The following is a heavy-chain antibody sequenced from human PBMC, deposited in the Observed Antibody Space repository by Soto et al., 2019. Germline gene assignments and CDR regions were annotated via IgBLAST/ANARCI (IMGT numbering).Heavy chain of an antibody. Sequence: GGSLRLSCAASGFTVSSNYMSWVRQAPGKGLEWVSVIYSGGSTYYADFVKGRFTISRHNSKNTLYLQMNSLRAEDTAVYYCARTAVADNYYYYYMDVWGKGTTVTVSS. CDR2: IYSGGST. D-gene: IGHD6-19*01. J-gene: IGHJ6*03. V-gene: IGHV3-53*04. CDR1: GFTVSSNY. CDR3: ARTAVADNYYYYYMDV.